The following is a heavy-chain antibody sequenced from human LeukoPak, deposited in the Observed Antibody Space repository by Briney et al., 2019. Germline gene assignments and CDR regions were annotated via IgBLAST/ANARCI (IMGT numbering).Heavy chain of an antibody. CDR1: GGSISSTSYY. V-gene: IGHV4-39*07. Sequence: SETLSLTCTVSGGSISSTSYYWGWIRQSPGKGLEWIGSIYYSGSTFYNPSLKSRVTISVDTSKNQFSLKLSSVTAADTAVYYCARDLRDLGAFDIWGQGTMVTVSS. J-gene: IGHJ3*02. CDR2: IYYSGST. CDR3: ARDLRDLGAFDI.